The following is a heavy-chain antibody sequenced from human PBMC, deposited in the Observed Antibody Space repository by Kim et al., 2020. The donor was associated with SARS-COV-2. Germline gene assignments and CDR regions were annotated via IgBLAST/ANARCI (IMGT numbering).Heavy chain of an antibody. CDR1: GFTFSSYS. J-gene: IGHJ6*02. CDR3: AREIQDFNYYYYGMDV. Sequence: GGSLRLSCAASGFTFSSYSMNWVRQAPGKGLEWVSSISSSSSYIYYADSVKGRFTISRDNAKNSLYLQMNSLRAEDTAVYYCAREIQDFNYYYYGMDVWGQGTTVTVSS. CDR2: ISSSSSYI. V-gene: IGHV3-21*01.